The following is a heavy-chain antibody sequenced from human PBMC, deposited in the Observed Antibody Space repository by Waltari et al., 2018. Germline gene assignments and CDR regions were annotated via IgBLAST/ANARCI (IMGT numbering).Heavy chain of an antibody. J-gene: IGHJ3*02. V-gene: IGHV3-48*01. D-gene: IGHD3-22*01. CDR3: ARDQWFAFDI. CDR1: GFTFSTYN. CDR2: ISSTTTT. Sequence: EVHLVASGGGLVQPGESMRLSCAASGFTFSTYNMNWVRQAPGKGLEWVSYISSTTTTYYADYVKGRFTISRDNAKNSLYLQMNSLRPEDTAVYYCARDQWFAFDIWGHGTMVTVSS.